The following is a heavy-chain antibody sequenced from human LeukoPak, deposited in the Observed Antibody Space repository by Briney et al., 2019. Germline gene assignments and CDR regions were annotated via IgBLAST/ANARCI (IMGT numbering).Heavy chain of an antibody. V-gene: IGHV4-61*01. CDR1: GGSVSSGSYY. D-gene: IGHD1-26*01. Sequence: SETLSLTCTVSGGSVSSGSYYWSWIRQPPGKGLEWIGYIYYSGSTNYNPSLKSRVTISVDTSKNQFSLELSSVTAADTAVYYCARVGATYDAFDIWGQGTMVTVSS. J-gene: IGHJ3*02. CDR3: ARVGATYDAFDI. CDR2: IYYSGST.